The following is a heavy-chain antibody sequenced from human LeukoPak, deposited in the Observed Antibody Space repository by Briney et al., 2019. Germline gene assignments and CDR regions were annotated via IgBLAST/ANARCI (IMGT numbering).Heavy chain of an antibody. CDR1: GFTFDDYA. CDR2: ISWNSGSI. J-gene: IGHJ6*02. V-gene: IGHV3-9*01. CDR3: AKSASYQLLYYYYGMDV. Sequence: GGSLRLSCAASGFTFDDYAMHRVRQAPGKGLEWVSGISWNSGSIGYADSVKGRFTISRDNAKNSLYLQMNSLRAEDTALYYCAKSASYQLLYYYYGMDVWGQGTTVTVSS. D-gene: IGHD2-2*01.